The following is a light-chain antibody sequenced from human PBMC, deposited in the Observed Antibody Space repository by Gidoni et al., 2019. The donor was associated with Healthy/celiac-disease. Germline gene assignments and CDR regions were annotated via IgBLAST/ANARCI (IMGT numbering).Light chain of an antibody. CDR3: QQYGSSPIT. Sequence: EIVVTQARGTLSWSPGERATLSCRASQSVSSSYLAWYQQKPGQAPRLLIEGASNRATGIPDRFSGSGSGTDFTLTISRLEPEDFAVYYCQQYGSSPITFXPXTKVXIK. J-gene: IGKJ3*01. CDR2: GAS. V-gene: IGKV3-20*01. CDR1: QSVSSSY.